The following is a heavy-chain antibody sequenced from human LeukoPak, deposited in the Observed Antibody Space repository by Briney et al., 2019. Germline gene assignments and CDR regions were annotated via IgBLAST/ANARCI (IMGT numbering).Heavy chain of an antibody. D-gene: IGHD2-2*01. CDR3: ARGGYCSSTSCPFDY. Sequence: PSETLSLTCTVSGGSISSGDYYWSWIRQPPGKGLEWIGYIYYSGSTYYNPSLKSRVTISVDTSKNQFSLKLSSVTAADTAVYYCARGGYCSSTSCPFDYWGQGTLVTVSS. V-gene: IGHV4-30-4*08. CDR2: IYYSGST. J-gene: IGHJ4*02. CDR1: GGSISSGDYY.